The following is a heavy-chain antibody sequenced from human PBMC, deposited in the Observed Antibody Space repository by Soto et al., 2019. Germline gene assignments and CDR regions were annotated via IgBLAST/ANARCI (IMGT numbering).Heavy chain of an antibody. CDR3: ARGPLSLYSADFR. CDR1: GYTFTSYA. V-gene: IGHV1-3*01. Sequence: QVQLVQSGAKVKKPGASVRISCRTSGYTFTSYAITWLRHAPGQRLEWMGWINGGNGDTKYSQKFQDRLSITRDTSATTVSLGLSSLTSEDTAIYYCARGPLSLYSADFRWGQGTLVTVSS. D-gene: IGHD1-26*01. J-gene: IGHJ4*02. CDR2: INGGNGDT.